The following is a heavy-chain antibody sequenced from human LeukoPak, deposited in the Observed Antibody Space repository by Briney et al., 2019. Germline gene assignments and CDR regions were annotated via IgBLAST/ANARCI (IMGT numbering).Heavy chain of an antibody. V-gene: IGHV4-59*01. J-gene: IGHJ4*02. CDR1: GGSISSDY. CDR3: AREPIYGSSGN. CDR2: IYYSGST. Sequence: SETLSLTCTVSGGSISSDYWSWIWQPPGKGLEWIGYIYYSGSTNYNPSLKSRVTISVDRSKNQFSLRLSSVTAADTAVYFCAREPIYGSSGNWGQGTLVTVSS. D-gene: IGHD2-2*01.